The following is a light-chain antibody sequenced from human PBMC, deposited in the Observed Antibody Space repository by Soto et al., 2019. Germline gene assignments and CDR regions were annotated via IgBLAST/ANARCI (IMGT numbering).Light chain of an antibody. CDR1: QSVKTF. CDR2: GAT. CDR3: QQYNYWIT. J-gene: IGKJ4*01. Sequence: EIVLKQSPATLSLSPGESATLSCRASQSVKTFLVWYQQRPGQAPRLLIHGATTRATGIPARFSGSGSGTEFTLTISSLQSEDFAVYFCQQYNYWITVGGGTKVDIK. V-gene: IGKV3-15*01.